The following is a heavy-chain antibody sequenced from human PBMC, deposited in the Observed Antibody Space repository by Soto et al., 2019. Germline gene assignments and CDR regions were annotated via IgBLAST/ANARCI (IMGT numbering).Heavy chain of an antibody. Sequence: GGSLRLSCAASGFTFSSYSMNWVRQAPGKGLEWVSSISSSSSYIYYADSVKGRFTISRDNAKNSLYLQMNSLRAEDTAVYYCARDLRVTIFGVVPYGMDVWGQGTTVTVSS. CDR2: ISSSSSYI. V-gene: IGHV3-21*01. CDR1: GFTFSSYS. J-gene: IGHJ6*02. D-gene: IGHD3-3*01. CDR3: ARDLRVTIFGVVPYGMDV.